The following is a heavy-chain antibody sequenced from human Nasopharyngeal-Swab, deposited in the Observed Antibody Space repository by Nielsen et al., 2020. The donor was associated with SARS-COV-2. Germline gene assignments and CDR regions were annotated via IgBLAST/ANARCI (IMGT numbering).Heavy chain of an antibody. CDR2: ISGSGGST. Sequence: WIRQPPGKGLEWVSAISGSGGSTYYADSVKGRFTISRDNSKNTLYLQMNSLGAEDTAVYYCGGEDYYYYGMDVWGQGTTVTVSS. V-gene: IGHV3-23*01. CDR3: GGEDYYYYGMDV. J-gene: IGHJ6*02. D-gene: IGHD3-16*01.